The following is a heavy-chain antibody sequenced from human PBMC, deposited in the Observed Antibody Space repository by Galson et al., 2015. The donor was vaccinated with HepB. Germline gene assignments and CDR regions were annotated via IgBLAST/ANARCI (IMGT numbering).Heavy chain of an antibody. CDR3: TRPGYGSSGFLDYTHGMDI. CDR1: GFTFNTYT. CDR2: ISSSDTHI. J-gene: IGHJ6*02. Sequence: SLRLSCAASGFTFNTYTMNWVRQAPGKGLEWVSSISSSDTHIYYTESVKGRCTISRDNAKSSLFLQMNSLRAEDTAVYYCTRPGYGSSGFLDYTHGMDIWGQGTTVIVS. V-gene: IGHV3-21*06. D-gene: IGHD3/OR15-3a*01.